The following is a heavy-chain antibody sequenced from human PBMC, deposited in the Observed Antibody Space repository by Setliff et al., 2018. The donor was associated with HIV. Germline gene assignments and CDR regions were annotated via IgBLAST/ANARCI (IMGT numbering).Heavy chain of an antibody. D-gene: IGHD2-21*02. Sequence: SSETLSLTCTVSGDSITGSHYYWGWIRQPPGKGLEWIASIHYSGSTYDSPSVRSRVAIFVDTSKNQFSLRLNSVTATDAAMYYCSRSGIGYGGDSNTFDIWGQGTLVTVS. CDR1: GDSITGSHYY. J-gene: IGHJ3*02. CDR2: IHYSGST. CDR3: SRSGIGYGGDSNTFDI. V-gene: IGHV4-39*01.